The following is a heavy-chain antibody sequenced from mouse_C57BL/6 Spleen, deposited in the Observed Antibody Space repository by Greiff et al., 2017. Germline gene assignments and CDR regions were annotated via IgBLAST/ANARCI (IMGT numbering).Heavy chain of an antibody. CDR2: IYPGSGST. CDR1: GYTFTSYW. J-gene: IGHJ4*01. V-gene: IGHV1-55*01. D-gene: IGHD2-4*01. CDR3: ARGGDYERGAMDY. Sequence: QVQLQQPGAELVKPGASVKMSCKASGYTFTSYWITWVKQRPGQGLEWIGDIYPGSGSTNYNEKFKSKATLTVDTSSSTAYMQLSSLTSEDSAVYYCARGGDYERGAMDYWGQGTSVTVSS.